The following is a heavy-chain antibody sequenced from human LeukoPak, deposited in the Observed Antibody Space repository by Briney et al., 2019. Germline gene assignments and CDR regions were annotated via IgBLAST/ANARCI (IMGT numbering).Heavy chain of an antibody. CDR1: GFTFDDYA. CDR2: ISWNSGSI. V-gene: IGHV3-9*01. D-gene: IGHD2-21*01. CDR3: AKDIVASPEYYFDY. J-gene: IGHJ4*02. Sequence: GRSLRLSCAASGFTFDDYAMHWVRQAPWKGLEWVSGISWNSGSIGYADSVKGRFPISRDNAKNSLYLQMNSLRVEDTALYYCAKDIVASPEYYFDYWGQGTLVTVSS.